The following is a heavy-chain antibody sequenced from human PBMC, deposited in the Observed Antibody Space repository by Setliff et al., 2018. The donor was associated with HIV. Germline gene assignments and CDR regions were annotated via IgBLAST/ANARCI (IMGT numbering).Heavy chain of an antibody. CDR2: IYYSGSS. CDR1: GGSISSGSYY. CDR3: ARFCRGGSCPDY. D-gene: IGHD2-15*01. Sequence: PSETLSLTCTVSGGSISSGSYYWGWIRQPPGKGLEWIGNIYYSGSSYYNPSLKSRVTISVDTSKNQFSLKLSSVTAADTAVYYCARFCRGGSCPDYWGQGTLVTVSS. V-gene: IGHV4-39*01. J-gene: IGHJ4*02.